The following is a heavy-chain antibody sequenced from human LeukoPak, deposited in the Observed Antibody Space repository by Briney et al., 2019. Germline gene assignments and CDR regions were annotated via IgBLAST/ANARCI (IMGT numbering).Heavy chain of an antibody. J-gene: IGHJ4*02. D-gene: IGHD2-15*01. CDR3: ARDRYCSGGSCYDY. CDR1: GGSISSGSYY. CDR2: IYTSGST. Sequence: SETLSLTCTVSGGSISSGSYYWSWIRQPAGKGLEWIGRIYTSGSTNYNPPLKSRVTISVDTSKNQFSLKLSSVTAADTAVYYCARDRYCSGGSCYDYWGQGTLVTVSS. V-gene: IGHV4-61*02.